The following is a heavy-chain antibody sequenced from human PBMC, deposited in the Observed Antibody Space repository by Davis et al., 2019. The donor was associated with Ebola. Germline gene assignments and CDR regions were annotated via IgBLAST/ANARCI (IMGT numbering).Heavy chain of an antibody. J-gene: IGHJ4*02. CDR1: GLTLRDHA. CDR2: ISGSGGST. D-gene: IGHD6-19*01. CDR3: PTRLVNHFDY. V-gene: IGHV3-23*01. Sequence: PGASLTLPCTLSGLTLRDHAMSWFRQAPGKGLEWVSGISGSGGSTYYADSVKGRFTISRDDSKSTLFLQMYALRAEDTALYYCPTRLVNHFDYWGQGALVTVSS.